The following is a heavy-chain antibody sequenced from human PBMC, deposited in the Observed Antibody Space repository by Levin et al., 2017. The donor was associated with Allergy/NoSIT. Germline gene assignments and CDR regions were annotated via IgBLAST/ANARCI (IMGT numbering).Heavy chain of an antibody. CDR3: VKADARDVDTAMVLWGVFDY. Sequence: QPGGSLRLSCSASGFTFSSYAMHWVRQAPGKGLEYVSAISSNGGSTYYADSVKGRFTISRDNSKNTLYLQMSSLRAEDTAVYYCVKADARDVDTAMVLWGVFDYWGQGTLVTVSS. D-gene: IGHD5-18*01. CDR2: ISSNGGST. V-gene: IGHV3-64D*06. J-gene: IGHJ4*02. CDR1: GFTFSSYA.